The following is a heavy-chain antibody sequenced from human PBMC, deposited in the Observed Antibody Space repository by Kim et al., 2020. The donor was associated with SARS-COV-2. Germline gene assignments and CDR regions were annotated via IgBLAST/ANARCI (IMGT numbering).Heavy chain of an antibody. CDR1: GGSISSYY. D-gene: IGHD3-16*01. V-gene: IGHV4-59*01. Sequence: SETLSLTCTVSGGSISSYYWSWIRQPPGKGLEWIGYIYYSGSTNYNPSLKSRVTISVDTSKNQFSLKLSSVTAADTAVYYCARYYGMAAGRTRMDDAFDIWGQGTMVTVSS. CDR3: ARYYGMAAGRTRMDDAFDI. J-gene: IGHJ3*02. CDR2: IYYSGST.